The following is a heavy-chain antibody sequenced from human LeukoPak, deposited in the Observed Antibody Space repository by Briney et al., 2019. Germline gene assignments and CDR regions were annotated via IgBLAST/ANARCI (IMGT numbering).Heavy chain of an antibody. CDR1: GLTFSNLK. Sequence: GGSLRLSCAVSGLTFSNLKMNWVRQAPGKGLEWVSYISAGGRTTFYADSVTGRFTISRDNVKNSLYLQMSSLRVEDTAVYYCASWAGNTQSDSWSGPFDYWGQGSLVTVSS. CDR3: ASWAGNTQSDSWSGPFDY. J-gene: IGHJ4*02. D-gene: IGHD3-3*01. V-gene: IGHV3-48*04. CDR2: ISAGGRTT.